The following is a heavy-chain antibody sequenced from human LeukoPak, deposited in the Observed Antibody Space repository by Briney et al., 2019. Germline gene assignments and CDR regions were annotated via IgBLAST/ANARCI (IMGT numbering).Heavy chain of an antibody. CDR3: ARDFRSSNKRAFDI. Sequence: PGGSLTLSCAASGFTFSSHWLTWLRLAPATGLERVANIKNDGSGEYYEDSVKGRFTISRDDARNSLYLQMNSLRAEDTALYYCARDFRSSNKRAFDIWGQGTMVIVSP. J-gene: IGHJ3*02. V-gene: IGHV3-7*01. CDR2: IKNDGSGE. CDR1: GFTFSSHW. D-gene: IGHD1/OR15-1a*01.